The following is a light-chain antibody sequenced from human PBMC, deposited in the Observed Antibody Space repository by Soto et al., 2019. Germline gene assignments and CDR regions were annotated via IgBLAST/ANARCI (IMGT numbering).Light chain of an antibody. J-gene: IGLJ3*02. CDR2: GNN. CDR3: AVWDDSLSGVV. Sequence: QSLLTQPPSASGTPGQTVTISSSGGTSNIGTNYVSWYQHLPGTAPKLLIYGNNQRPSGVPDRFSGSKSGTSASLAISGLRSDDEADYYCAVWDDSLSGVVFGGGTKLTVL. CDR1: TSNIGTNY. V-gene: IGLV1-47*01.